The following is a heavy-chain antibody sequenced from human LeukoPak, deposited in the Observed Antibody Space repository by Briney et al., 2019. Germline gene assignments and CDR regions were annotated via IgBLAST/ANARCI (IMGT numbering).Heavy chain of an antibody. J-gene: IGHJ4*02. Sequence: SGGSLRLSCAASGFTFSSYYMHWVRQAPGKGLVWVSRINSDGSSTSYADSVKGRFTISRDNTKNTLYLQMNSLRAEDTAVYYCAKEGIYCSGGSCFYFDYWGQGTLVTVSS. D-gene: IGHD2-15*01. CDR2: INSDGSST. CDR1: GFTFSSYY. CDR3: AKEGIYCSGGSCFYFDY. V-gene: IGHV3-74*01.